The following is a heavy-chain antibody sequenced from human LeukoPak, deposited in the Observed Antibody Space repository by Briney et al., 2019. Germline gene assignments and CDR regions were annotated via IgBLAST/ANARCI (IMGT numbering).Heavy chain of an antibody. V-gene: IGHV3-23*01. CDR3: AKAGLFGELLLYYFDY. J-gene: IGHJ4*02. D-gene: IGHD3-10*01. CDR1: GFTFSSYA. Sequence: PGGSLRLSCAASGFTFSSYAMSRVRQAPGKGLEWVSAISGSGGSTYYADSVKGRFTISRDNSKNTLYLQMNSLRAEDTAVYYCAKAGLFGELLLYYFDYWGQGTLVTVSS. CDR2: ISGSGGST.